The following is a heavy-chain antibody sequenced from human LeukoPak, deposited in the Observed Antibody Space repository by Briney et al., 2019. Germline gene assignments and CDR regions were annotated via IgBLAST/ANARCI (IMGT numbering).Heavy chain of an antibody. CDR1: GFTFSSYA. V-gene: IGHV3-23*01. D-gene: IGHD2-2*01. CDR2: ISGSGGST. J-gene: IGHJ4*02. CDR3: AKDYCSSTSCEKDY. Sequence: GGSLRLSCAASGFTFSSYAMSWVRQAPGKGLEWVSAISGSGGSTCYADSVKGRFTISRDNSKNTLYLQMNSLRAEDTAVYYCAKDYCSSTSCEKDYWGQGTLVTVSS.